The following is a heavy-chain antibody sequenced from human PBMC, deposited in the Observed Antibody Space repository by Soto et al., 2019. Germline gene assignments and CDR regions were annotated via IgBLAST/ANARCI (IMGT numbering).Heavy chain of an antibody. CDR3: ATSISGTQT. V-gene: IGHV3-33*03. J-gene: IGHJ3*01. CDR2: IWNDGSST. CDR1: GFIFNEYG. Sequence: PGESLTISCAASGFIFNEYGMHWGRQAQGKGLEWVAVIWNDGSSTHYADSVKGRFTISRDNSKNTLSLQMNSLRAEVTAVFYCATSISGTQTWGQGTMVTVSS. D-gene: IGHD1-26*01.